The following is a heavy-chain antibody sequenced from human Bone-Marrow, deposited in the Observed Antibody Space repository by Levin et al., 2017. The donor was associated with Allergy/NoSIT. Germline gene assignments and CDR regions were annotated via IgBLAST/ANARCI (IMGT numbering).Heavy chain of an antibody. CDR3: ARTRSSSWKDYYYGMDV. V-gene: IGHV5-51*01. D-gene: IGHD6-6*01. CDR2: IYPGDSET. CDR1: GYSFTSYW. Sequence: KCGESLKISCKGSGYSFTSYWIGWVRQMPGKGLEWMGIIYPGDSETRYSPSFQGQVTVSADKSISTAYLQWNSLKASDTAMYYCARTRSSSWKDYYYGMDVWGQGTTVTVSS. J-gene: IGHJ6*02.